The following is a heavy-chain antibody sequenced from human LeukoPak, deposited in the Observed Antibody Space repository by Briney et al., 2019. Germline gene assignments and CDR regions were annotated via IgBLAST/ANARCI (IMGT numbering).Heavy chain of an antibody. CDR3: ARDSRITMIMGYEDY. Sequence: GGSLRLSCAAPVFTFSSSAMTWVRQATGKGLEWVPAISDNGYDTFYADSVKGRFTISRDNSKNAVYLQMNSLRAEDTAIYYCARDSRITMIMGYEDYWGQGTLVTVSS. J-gene: IGHJ4*02. V-gene: IGHV3-23*01. CDR2: ISDNGYDT. CDR1: VFTFSSSA. D-gene: IGHD3-22*01.